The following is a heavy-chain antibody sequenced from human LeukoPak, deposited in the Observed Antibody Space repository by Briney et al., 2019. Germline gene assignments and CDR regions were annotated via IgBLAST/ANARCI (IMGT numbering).Heavy chain of an antibody. V-gene: IGHV3-74*03. J-gene: IGHJ5*02. CDR2: IKNDGSRT. CDR1: GFTLSSNW. Sequence: GGSLRLSCVASGFTLSSNWMHWVRQAPGKGLEWVSRIKNDGSRTTYADSVKGRFTISRDNARNTLYLQMSSLRAEDTAVYYCVRSDWLDPCGQGTLVTVSS. CDR3: VRSDWLDP.